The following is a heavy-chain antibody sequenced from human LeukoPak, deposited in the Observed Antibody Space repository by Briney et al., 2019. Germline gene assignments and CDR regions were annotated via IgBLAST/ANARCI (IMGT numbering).Heavy chain of an antibody. CDR1: GFTFSSYA. V-gene: IGHV3-30*04. CDR3: AREDSGWYYYYYYGMDV. J-gene: IGHJ6*02. CDR2: ISYDGSNK. Sequence: PGGSLRLSCAASGFTFSSYAMSWVRQAPGKGLEWVAVISYDGSNKYYADSVKGRFTISRDNSKNTLYLQMNSLRAEDTAVYYCAREDSGWYYYYYYGMDVWGQGTTVTVSS. D-gene: IGHD6-19*01.